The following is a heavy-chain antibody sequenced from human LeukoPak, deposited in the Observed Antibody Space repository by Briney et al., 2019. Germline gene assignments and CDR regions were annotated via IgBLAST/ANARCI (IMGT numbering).Heavy chain of an antibody. CDR3: TRGHWGLQS. D-gene: IGHD7-27*01. V-gene: IGHV6-1*01. CDR2: TYYMSKWFT. J-gene: IGHJ5*02. Sequence: SQTLSLTCAISGDSVSSNSASWNWIRQSPSRGLEWLGRTYYMSKWFTQYAVSVESRIIINPDTSQNQFSLNLISVTAADTAVYYCTRGHWGLQSWSQGTLVTVSS. CDR1: GDSVSSNSAS.